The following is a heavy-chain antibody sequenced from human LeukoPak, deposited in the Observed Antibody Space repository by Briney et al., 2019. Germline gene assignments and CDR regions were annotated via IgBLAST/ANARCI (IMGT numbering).Heavy chain of an antibody. CDR3: AKDYYDSSGPPSDVFDI. Sequence: GGSLRLSCAASGFTFSSYAMSWVRQAPGKGLEWVSAISGSGGSTYYADSVKGRFTISRDNSKNTLYLQMNSLRAEDTAVYYCAKDYYDSSGPPSDVFDIWGQGTMVTVSS. D-gene: IGHD3-22*01. CDR1: GFTFSSYA. CDR2: ISGSGGST. J-gene: IGHJ3*02. V-gene: IGHV3-23*01.